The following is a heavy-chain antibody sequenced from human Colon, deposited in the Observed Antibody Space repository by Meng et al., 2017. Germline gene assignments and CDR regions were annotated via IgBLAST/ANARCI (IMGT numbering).Heavy chain of an antibody. CDR2: TSYLSECQN. D-gene: IGHD3-10*01. CDR3: TPWYGEY. J-gene: IGHJ4*02. Sequence: QVHLQQSCPGLVKPSPTLSLPCAISGDSVSGNRALWHWVRQSPSRGLEWLGQTSYLSECQNPYCVSVTSRITIHADTSRNHFSLHLNSVTPEATAVYSCTPWYGEYWGQGTLVTVSS. V-gene: IGHV6-1*01. CDR1: GDSVSGNRAL.